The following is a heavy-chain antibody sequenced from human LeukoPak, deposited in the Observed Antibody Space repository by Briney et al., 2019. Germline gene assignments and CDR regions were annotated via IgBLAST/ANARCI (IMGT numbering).Heavy chain of an antibody. V-gene: IGHV4-59*01. Sequence: SETLSLTCTVSAGSISSYYWSWIRQPPGKGLEWIGYIYYSGSTNYNPSLKSRVTMSVDTSKNQFSLKLSSVTAADTAVYYWARGTTPLDHWGQGTLVTVSS. CDR3: ARGTTPLDH. D-gene: IGHD1-7*01. CDR2: IYYSGST. CDR1: AGSISSYY. J-gene: IGHJ4*02.